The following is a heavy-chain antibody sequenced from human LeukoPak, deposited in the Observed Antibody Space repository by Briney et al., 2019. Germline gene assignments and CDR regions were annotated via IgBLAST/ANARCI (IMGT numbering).Heavy chain of an antibody. CDR1: GFTFSNYA. CDR2: ISINGGTI. Sequence: GGSLRLSCAASGFTFSNYAMSWVRQAPGKGLEWVSAISINGGTIYYADSVKGRFTTSRDNSKNTLYLQANSLRAVDTAVYFCAKAAPDTTYFDSWGQGTLVTVSS. CDR3: AKAAPDTTYFDS. D-gene: IGHD2/OR15-2a*01. V-gene: IGHV3-23*01. J-gene: IGHJ4*02.